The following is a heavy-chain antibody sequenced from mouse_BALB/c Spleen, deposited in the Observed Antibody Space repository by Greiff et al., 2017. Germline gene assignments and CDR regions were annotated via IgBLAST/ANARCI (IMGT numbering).Heavy chain of an antibody. V-gene: IGHV1-69*02. CDR2: IDPSDSET. J-gene: IGHJ2*01. CDR1: GYTFTSYW. CDR3: ARFYDGYFYFDY. Sequence: QVQLQQPGAELVKPGAPVKLSCKASGYTFTSYWMNWVKQRPGRGLEWIGRIDPSDSETHYNQKFKDKATLTVDKSSSTAYIQLSSLTSEDSAVYDCARFYDGYFYFDYWGQGTTLTVSS. D-gene: IGHD2-3*01.